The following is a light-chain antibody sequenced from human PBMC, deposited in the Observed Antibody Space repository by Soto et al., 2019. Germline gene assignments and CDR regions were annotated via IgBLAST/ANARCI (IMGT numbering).Light chain of an antibody. CDR3: QQYNTWPVYT. V-gene: IGKV3-15*01. CDR2: GAS. CDR1: QSVSSN. Sequence: EIVMTQSPATLSVSPGERATLSCRASQSVSSNLAWYQQKPGQAPRLLIYGASTRATGIPARFSGSGSGTEFTLTISSLQPEDFAVYYCQQYNTWPVYTFGQGTKVDIK. J-gene: IGKJ2*01.